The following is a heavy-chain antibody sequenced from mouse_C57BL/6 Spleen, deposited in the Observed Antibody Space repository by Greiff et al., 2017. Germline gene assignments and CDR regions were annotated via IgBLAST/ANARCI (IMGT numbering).Heavy chain of an antibody. D-gene: IGHD2-3*01. Sequence: EVKVVESGGGLVKPGGSLKLSCAASGFTFSSYAMSWVRQTPEKRLEWVATISDGGSYTYYPDNVKGRFTNSKDNAKNNLYLQMSHLKSEDTAMYYGARDGDGYSAWFAYWGQGTLVTVSA. CDR1: GFTFSSYA. J-gene: IGHJ3*01. CDR2: ISDGGSYT. CDR3: ARDGDGYSAWFAY. V-gene: IGHV5-4*01.